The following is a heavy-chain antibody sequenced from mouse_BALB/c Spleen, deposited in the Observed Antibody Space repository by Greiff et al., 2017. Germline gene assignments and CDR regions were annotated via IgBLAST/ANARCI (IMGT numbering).Heavy chain of an antibody. CDR2: IWAGGST. Sequence: VKLVESGPGLVAPSQSLSITCTVSGFSLTSYGVHWVRQPPGKGLEWLGVIWAGGSTNYNSALMSRLSISKDNSKSQVFLKMNSLQTDDTAMYYWARERTARAPWFAYWGQGTLVTVSA. CDR3: ARERTARAPWFAY. J-gene: IGHJ3*01. D-gene: IGHD3-2*01. CDR1: GFSLTSYG. V-gene: IGHV2-9*02.